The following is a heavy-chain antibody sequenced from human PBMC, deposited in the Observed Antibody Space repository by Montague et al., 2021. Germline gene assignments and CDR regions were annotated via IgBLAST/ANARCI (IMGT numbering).Heavy chain of an antibody. CDR2: IKSDGLIA. Sequence: SLRLSCAASGFTFRSYRMNWVRQAPGKGLVWVSRIKSDGLIAIYADSVKGRFTISRDNAKDTLHLQMNSLRAEDTATYYCARGGLRNYYYYMDVWGKGTTVTVSS. CDR3: ARGGLRNYYYYMDV. CDR1: GFTFRSYR. V-gene: IGHV3-74*01. J-gene: IGHJ6*03. D-gene: IGHD3-16*01.